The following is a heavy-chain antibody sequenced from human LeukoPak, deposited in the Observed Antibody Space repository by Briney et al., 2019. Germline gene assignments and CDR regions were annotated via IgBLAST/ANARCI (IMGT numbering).Heavy chain of an antibody. CDR3: AKDVRPGGGSGYEGFDY. J-gene: IGHJ4*02. CDR2: ISGDGGGT. CDR1: GFNFDDYA. V-gene: IGHV3-43*02. D-gene: IGHD3-16*01. Sequence: PGGSLRLSCTASGFNFDDYAMHWVRQGPGNGLEWVSLISGDGGGTVYADSVKGRFTMSRDNRKDSLYLQMNSLRTEDSALYYCAKDVRPGGGSGYEGFDYWGQGTLVAVSS.